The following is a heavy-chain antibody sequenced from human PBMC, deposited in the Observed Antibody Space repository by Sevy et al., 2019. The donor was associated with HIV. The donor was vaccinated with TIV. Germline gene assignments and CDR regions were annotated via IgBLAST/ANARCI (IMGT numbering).Heavy chain of an antibody. CDR3: ARTGGGAVVNYFDY. CDR2: ISSSSSYI. Sequence: GGSLRLSCAASGFTFSSYSMNWVRQAPGKGLEWVSSISSSSSYIYYADSVKGRFTISRDNAKNSLYLQMNSLRAEDTAVCYCARTGGGAVVNYFDYWGQGTLVTVSS. J-gene: IGHJ4*02. V-gene: IGHV3-21*01. CDR1: GFTFSSYS. D-gene: IGHD2-15*01.